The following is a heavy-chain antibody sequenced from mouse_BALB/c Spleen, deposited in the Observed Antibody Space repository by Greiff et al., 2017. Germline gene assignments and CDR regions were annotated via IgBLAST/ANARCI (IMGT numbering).Heavy chain of an antibody. Sequence: EVQLVESGGGLVKPGGSLKLSCAASGFTFSSYAMSWVRQTPEKRLEWVASISSGGSTYYPDSVKGRFTISRDSARNILYLQMSSLRSEDTAMYYCARGDYYRYYFDYWGQGTTLTVSS. CDR1: GFTFSSYA. J-gene: IGHJ2*01. CDR2: ISSGGST. V-gene: IGHV5-6-5*01. CDR3: ARGDYYRYYFDY. D-gene: IGHD2-14*01.